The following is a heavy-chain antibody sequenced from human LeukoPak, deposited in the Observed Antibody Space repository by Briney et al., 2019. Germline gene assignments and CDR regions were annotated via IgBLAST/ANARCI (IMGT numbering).Heavy chain of an antibody. D-gene: IGHD6-19*01. J-gene: IGHJ4*02. CDR3: ARGGSGWYGNYFDY. Sequence: SETLSLTCTVSGGSISSYYWSWIRQPAGEGLEWIGRIYTIGSTNYNPSLKSRVTMSVDTSKNQFSLKLSSVTAADTAVYYCARGGSGWYGNYFDYWGQGTLVTVSS. CDR1: GGSISSYY. V-gene: IGHV4-4*07. CDR2: IYTIGST.